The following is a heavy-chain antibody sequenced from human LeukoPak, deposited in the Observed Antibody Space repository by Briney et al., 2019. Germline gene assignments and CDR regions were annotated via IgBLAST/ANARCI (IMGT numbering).Heavy chain of an antibody. CDR3: ARDSPRYCSSTSCYVIDY. J-gene: IGHJ4*02. Sequence: SGTLSLTCAVSGGSISSSNWWSWVRQPPGKGLKWIGEIYHSGSTNYNPSLKSRVTISVDKSKNQFSLKLSSVTAADTAVYYCARDSPRYCSSTSCYVIDYWGQGTLVTVSS. CDR1: GGSISSSNW. CDR2: IYHSGST. V-gene: IGHV4-4*02. D-gene: IGHD2-2*01.